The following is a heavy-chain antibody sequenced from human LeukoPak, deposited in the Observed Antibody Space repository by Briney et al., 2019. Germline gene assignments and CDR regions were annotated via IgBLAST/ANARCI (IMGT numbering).Heavy chain of an antibody. J-gene: IGHJ6*03. D-gene: IGHD6-13*01. Sequence: GESLKISCKGSGYSFTSYWIGWVRQRPGKGLEWMGIIFPGDSDTRYSPSFQGQVTISADKSISTAYLQWSSLKASDTAMYYCARHGLGYSSSWSPDYYYYMDVWGKGTTVTVSS. V-gene: IGHV5-51*01. CDR1: GYSFTSYW. CDR2: IFPGDSDT. CDR3: ARHGLGYSSSWSPDYYYYMDV.